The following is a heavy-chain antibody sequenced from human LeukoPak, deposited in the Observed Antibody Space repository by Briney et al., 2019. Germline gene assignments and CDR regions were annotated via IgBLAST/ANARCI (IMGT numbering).Heavy chain of an antibody. CDR1: GFTFSSYA. D-gene: IGHD6-19*01. J-gene: IGHJ4*02. Sequence: PGRSLRLSCAASGFTFSSYAMHWVRQAPGKGLERVAVISYDGSNKYYADSVKGRFTISRDNSKNTLYLQMNSLRAEDTAVYYCARGEMAGPSTLDYWGQGTLVTVSS. CDR3: ARGEMAGPSTLDY. V-gene: IGHV3-30*04. CDR2: ISYDGSNK.